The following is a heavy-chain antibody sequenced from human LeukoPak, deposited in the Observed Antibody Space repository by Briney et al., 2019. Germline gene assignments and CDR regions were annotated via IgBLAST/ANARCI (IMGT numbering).Heavy chain of an antibody. CDR1: GFTFSSYP. Sequence: GRSLRLSCAASGFTFSSYPMHWVRQAPGKGLEWVAAISYDGSNKYYADSVKGRFTISRDNSKNTLYLQMNSLRAEDTAVYYCARAPGYTYWGYYFDYWGQGTLVTVSS. CDR2: ISYDGSNK. V-gene: IGHV3-30-3*01. J-gene: IGHJ4*02. CDR3: ARAPGYTYWGYYFDY. D-gene: IGHD3-16*01.